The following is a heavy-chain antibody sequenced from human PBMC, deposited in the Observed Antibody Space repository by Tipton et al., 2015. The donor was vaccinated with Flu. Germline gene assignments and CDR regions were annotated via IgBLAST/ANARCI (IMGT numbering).Heavy chain of an antibody. J-gene: IGHJ4*02. D-gene: IGHD3-10*02. CDR2: IYHSGTT. V-gene: IGHV4-38-2*01. Sequence: WVRQAPGKGLEWIGTIYHSGTTYYNPSLKSRLTISVDTSKNQFSLRLSSVTAADTAVYYCARHTGDSVRGVIDYWGQGTLVTVSS. CDR3: ARHTGDSVRGVIDY.